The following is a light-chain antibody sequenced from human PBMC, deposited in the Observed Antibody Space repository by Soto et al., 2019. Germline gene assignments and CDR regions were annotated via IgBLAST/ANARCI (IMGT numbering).Light chain of an antibody. J-gene: IGLJ1*01. V-gene: IGLV2-23*01. CDR2: EGH. CDR1: SRFVGSFSL. Sequence: QSALAQPASVSGSPGQSITISCTGTSRFVGSFSLVSWYQQHPGKAPKVMISEGHRRPSGVPDRFSGSTSVNSASLTISGLHSDDEADYYCCLYIGETTYVFGTGTKLTVL. CDR3: CLYIGETTYV.